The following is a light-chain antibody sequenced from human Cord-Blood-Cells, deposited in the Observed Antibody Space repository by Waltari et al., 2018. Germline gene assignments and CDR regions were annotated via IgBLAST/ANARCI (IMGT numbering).Light chain of an antibody. J-gene: IGLJ3*02. Sequence: QSVLTQPPSASGTPGPRVTISCSGSSSTIGRTYVYWYQQLPGTAPKLLTYRNNQRPAGVPDGFSGSKSGTSASLAISGLRSEDEADYCCAAWDDSLSGWVFGGGTKLTVL. CDR1: SSTIGRTY. CDR2: RNN. V-gene: IGLV1-47*01. CDR3: AAWDDSLSGWV.